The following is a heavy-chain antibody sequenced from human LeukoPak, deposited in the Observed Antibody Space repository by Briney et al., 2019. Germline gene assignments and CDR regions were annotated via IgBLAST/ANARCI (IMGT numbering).Heavy chain of an antibody. V-gene: IGHV1-2*02. CDR1: GHTLTDYY. CDR2: INPDSGET. J-gene: IGHJ4*02. CDR3: ARDRDYSKTERGFDY. Sequence: ASVKVSCKTSGHTLTDYYIHWVRQAPGQGLAWMGWINPDSGETKSAKKFQGRVTMTGDTSISTAYMELSRVTSDDTAVYYCARDRDYSKTERGFDYWGQGTLVTVSS. D-gene: IGHD4-11*01.